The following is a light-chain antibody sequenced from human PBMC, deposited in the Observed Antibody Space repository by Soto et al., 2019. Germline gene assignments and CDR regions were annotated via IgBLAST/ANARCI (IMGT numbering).Light chain of an antibody. V-gene: IGKV4-1*01. CDR3: QQYYSTPT. J-gene: IGKJ4*01. Sequence: IVMTQSPDSLAVSLGERATVNCKSSQSVLYSSNNKNYLAWYQQKPGQPPKLLISWASTRESGVPDRISGSGSGADFTLTISSLQAEDVAIYYCQQYYSTPTFGGGTKVEIK. CDR2: WAS. CDR1: QSVLYSSNNKNY.